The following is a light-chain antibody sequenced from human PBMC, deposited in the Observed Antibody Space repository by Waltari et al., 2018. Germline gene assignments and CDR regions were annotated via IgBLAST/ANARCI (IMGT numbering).Light chain of an antibody. CDR3: QQLHTYPIT. V-gene: IGKV1-9*01. CDR2: AAS. CDR1: QGINSY. Sequence: DIQLTQSPSFLSASVGDRVTITCRASQGINSYLAWYQQNPGKAPKLLIYAASTLQSGVPSRFSGSESGTEFTLTLSSLQPEDFATYYCQQLHTYPITFGQGTLLEIK. J-gene: IGKJ5*01.